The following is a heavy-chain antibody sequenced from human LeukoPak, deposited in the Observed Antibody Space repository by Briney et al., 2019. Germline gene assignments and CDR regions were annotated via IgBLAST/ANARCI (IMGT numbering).Heavy chain of an antibody. D-gene: IGHD5-12*01. V-gene: IGHV1-69*04. CDR2: IIPIIGIV. CDR3: ARVPSGYTPNANYYYYGMDV. Sequence: SVKASCKASGGTFSRYAISWVRQAPGQGLEWMGRIIPIIGIVNYAQKFQGRVTITADKSTSTAYMELSSLRSEDTAVYYCARVPSGYTPNANYYYYGMDVWGQGTTVTVSS. CDR1: GGTFSRYA. J-gene: IGHJ6*02.